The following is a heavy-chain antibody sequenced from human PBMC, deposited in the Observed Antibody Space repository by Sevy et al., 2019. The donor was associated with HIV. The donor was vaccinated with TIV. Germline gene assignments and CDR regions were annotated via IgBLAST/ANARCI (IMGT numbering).Heavy chain of an antibody. D-gene: IGHD5-12*01. V-gene: IGHV3-48*02. CDR1: GFTFSSYS. CDR2: ISSSSTTI. Sequence: GGSLRLSCAASGFTFSSYSMNWVRQAPGKGLEWVSYISSSSTTIYYADSVKGRFTISRDNAKNSLYLQMNSLRDEDTAVYYCARGYTGYVVGPLDYWGQGTLVTVSS. J-gene: IGHJ4*02. CDR3: ARGYTGYVVGPLDY.